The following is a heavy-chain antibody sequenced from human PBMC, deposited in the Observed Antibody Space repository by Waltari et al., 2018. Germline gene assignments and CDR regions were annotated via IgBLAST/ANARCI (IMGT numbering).Heavy chain of an antibody. D-gene: IGHD5-12*01. CDR1: GGSISSSSYY. CDR3: ARRDGYNSAFDY. Sequence: QLQLQESGPGLVKPSETLSLTCTVSGGSISSSSYYWGWIRQPPGKGLELIGSIYYSGSTYYNPSLKSRVTISVDTSKNQFSLKLSSVTAADTAVYYCARRDGYNSAFDYWGQGTLVTVSS. V-gene: IGHV4-39*01. J-gene: IGHJ4*02. CDR2: IYYSGST.